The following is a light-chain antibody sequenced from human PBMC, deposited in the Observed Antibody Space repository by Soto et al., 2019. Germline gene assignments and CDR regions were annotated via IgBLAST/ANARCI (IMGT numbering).Light chain of an antibody. CDR1: QSVSSSY. CDR3: QQYGSSPPT. V-gene: IGKV3-20*01. CDR2: GAS. J-gene: IGKJ1*01. Sequence: EIVLTQSPATLSLSPGERATLSCRASQSVSSSYLAWYQQKPGQAPRLLIYGASSRATGIPDRFSGSVSGTDFTLTISRLEPEDFAVYYCQQYGSSPPTFGQGTKV.